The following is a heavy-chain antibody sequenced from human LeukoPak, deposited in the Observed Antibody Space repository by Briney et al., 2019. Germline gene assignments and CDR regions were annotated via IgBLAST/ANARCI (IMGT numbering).Heavy chain of an antibody. CDR3: AGGIYYFDS. D-gene: IGHD5-12*01. Sequence: GGSLRLSCAASGFTFSGSYMSWIRQAPGKGLEWVSYSTSSYTNYAESVKGRFTISRDNAKNSLYLQMNSLRAEDTAVYYCAGGIYYFDSWGQGTLVTVSS. CDR2: STSSYT. CDR1: GFTFSGSY. V-gene: IGHV3-11*03. J-gene: IGHJ4*02.